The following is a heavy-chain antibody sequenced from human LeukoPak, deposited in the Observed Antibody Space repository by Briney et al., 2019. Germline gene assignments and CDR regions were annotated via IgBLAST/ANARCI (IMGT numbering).Heavy chain of an antibody. CDR3: AKGPRVATTTYFFDY. Sequence: GGSLRLSCAASGFTFSSYAMTWVRQAPGKGLEWVSTVSGSGPSTNYADSVKGRFTISRDNSKNTLYLQMNSLSADDTAVFYYAKGPRVATTTYFFDYWGQGTLVTVSS. J-gene: IGHJ4*02. CDR1: GFTFSSYA. V-gene: IGHV3-23*01. D-gene: IGHD1-26*01. CDR2: VSGSGPST.